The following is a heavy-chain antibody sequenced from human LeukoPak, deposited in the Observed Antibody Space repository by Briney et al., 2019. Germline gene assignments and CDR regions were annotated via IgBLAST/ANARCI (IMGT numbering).Heavy chain of an antibody. Sequence: GGSLRLSCAASGFTFSDFAMSWVRQAPGQGLEWVSTIGTMGGSTTYADSVRGRFTISRDNSKNTLSLHMNSLRSEDTGVYYCAKGGWTLPFDPWGQGTLVTVSS. CDR2: IGTMGGST. D-gene: IGHD3/OR15-3a*01. CDR3: AKGGWTLPFDP. V-gene: IGHV3-23*01. J-gene: IGHJ5*02. CDR1: GFTFSDFA.